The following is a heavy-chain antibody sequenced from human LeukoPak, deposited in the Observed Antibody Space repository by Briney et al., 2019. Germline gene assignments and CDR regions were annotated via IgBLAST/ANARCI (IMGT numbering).Heavy chain of an antibody. CDR3: ARAIDVAAPMGGYFHH. Sequence: ASVKVSCKASGYTFTGYEIHWFRQAPGQGLEWMGRLNPNTGGTDYTQRFKGRVTMTRDTSTSTAYMELKRLTSDDTAVYHCARAIDVAAPMGGYFHHWGQGTLVTVSS. D-gene: IGHD3-10*01. V-gene: IGHV1-2*02. J-gene: IGHJ4*02. CDR1: GYTFTGYE. CDR2: LNPNTGGT.